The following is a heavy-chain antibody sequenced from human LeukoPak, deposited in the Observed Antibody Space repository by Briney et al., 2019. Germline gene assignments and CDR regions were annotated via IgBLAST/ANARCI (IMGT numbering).Heavy chain of an antibody. V-gene: IGHV3-21*01. CDR1: GFIFSNYG. CDR3: ARDRANIVVVSASEY. D-gene: IGHD2-21*01. Sequence: GGSLRLSCAASGFIFSNYGMIWVRQAPGKGPEWVSSISSISTYTHYADSVKGRFIISRDNTENSLFLQMNSLRAEDTAVYYCARDRANIVVVSASEYWGQGTLVTVSS. J-gene: IGHJ4*02. CDR2: ISSISTYT.